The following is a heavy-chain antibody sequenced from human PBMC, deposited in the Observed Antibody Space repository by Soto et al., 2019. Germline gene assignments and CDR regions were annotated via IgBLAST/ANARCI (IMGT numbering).Heavy chain of an antibody. D-gene: IGHD5-18*01. CDR2: IYGDTTGT. Sequence: EVQLLESGGGLVQPGGSLRLSCAASGFIFSTYTMNWVRQAQGKGLEWVSGIYGDTTGTYYADSMKGRVTISTDNSKNTLYLQMNSLRAEDTAVYDCVKERIPDSRWNFDYWGQGTLVIVSS. CDR1: GFIFSTYT. CDR3: VKERIPDSRWNFDY. J-gene: IGHJ4*02. V-gene: IGHV3-23*01.